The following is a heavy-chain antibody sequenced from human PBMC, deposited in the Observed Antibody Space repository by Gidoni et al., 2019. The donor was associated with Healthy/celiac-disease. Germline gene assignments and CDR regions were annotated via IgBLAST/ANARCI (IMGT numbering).Heavy chain of an antibody. Sequence: QVQLQQWGAGLLKPSETLSLTCAVYGGSFSGYYWSWIRQPPGKGLEWIGEINHSGSTNYNPSLKSRVTISVDTSKNQFSLKLSSVTAADTAVYYCARSRWLVPYDYWGQGTLVTVSS. J-gene: IGHJ4*02. V-gene: IGHV4-34*01. CDR2: INHSGST. CDR1: GGSFSGYY. CDR3: ARSRWLVPYDY. D-gene: IGHD6-19*01.